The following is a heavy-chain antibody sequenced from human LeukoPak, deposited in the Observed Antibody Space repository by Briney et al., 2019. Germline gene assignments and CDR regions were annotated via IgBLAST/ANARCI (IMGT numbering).Heavy chain of an antibody. Sequence: ASVKVSCKASGYTFTSYDINWVRQATGQGLEWMGWMNPNSGGTNYAQKFQGRVTMTRDTSISTAYMELSRLRSDDTAVYYCASSLSVTASVATENYFDYWGQGTLVTVSS. CDR1: GYTFTSYD. J-gene: IGHJ4*02. V-gene: IGHV1-2*02. CDR2: MNPNSGGT. CDR3: ASSLSVTASVATENYFDY. D-gene: IGHD5-12*01.